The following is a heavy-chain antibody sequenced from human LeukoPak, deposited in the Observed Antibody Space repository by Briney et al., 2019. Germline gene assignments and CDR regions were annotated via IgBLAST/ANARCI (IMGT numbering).Heavy chain of an antibody. CDR2: IKQDGSEK. J-gene: IGHJ4*02. Sequence: GGSLRLSCAASGFTFSSYWMSWGRQAPGKGRGWVANIKQDGSEKYYVDSVKVRFTISRDNAKNSLFLQMNSLRAEDTAVYYCASFSVGWGQGTLVTVSS. V-gene: IGHV3-7*05. CDR3: ASFSVG. D-gene: IGHD2-15*01. CDR1: GFTFSSYW.